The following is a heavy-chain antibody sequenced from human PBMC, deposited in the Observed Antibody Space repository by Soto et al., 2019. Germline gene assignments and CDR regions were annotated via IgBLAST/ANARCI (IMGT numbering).Heavy chain of an antibody. CDR1: GGTFSSYA. D-gene: IGHD2-15*01. CDR2: IIPIFGTA. Sequence: QVQLVQSGAEVKKPGSSVKVSCKASGGTFSSYAISWVRQAPGQGLEWMGGIIPIFGTANYAQKFQGRVTITADESTSTAYMELSSLRYEDTAVYYCARDVKEVYCSGGSCNSGDYWGQGTLVTVSS. J-gene: IGHJ4*02. CDR3: ARDVKEVYCSGGSCNSGDY. V-gene: IGHV1-69*01.